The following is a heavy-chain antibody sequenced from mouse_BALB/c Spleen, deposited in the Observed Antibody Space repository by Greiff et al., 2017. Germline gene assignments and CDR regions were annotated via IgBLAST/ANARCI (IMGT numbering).Heavy chain of an antibody. Sequence: QVQLQQSGPELVKPGASVKISCKASGYAFSSSWMNWVKQRPGQGLEWIGRIYPGDGDTNYNGKFKGKATLTADKSSSTAYMQLSSLTSVDSAVYFCARALYFDYWGQGTTLTVSS. J-gene: IGHJ2*01. CDR2: IYPGDGDT. CDR1: GYAFSSSW. V-gene: IGHV1-82*01. CDR3: ARALYFDY.